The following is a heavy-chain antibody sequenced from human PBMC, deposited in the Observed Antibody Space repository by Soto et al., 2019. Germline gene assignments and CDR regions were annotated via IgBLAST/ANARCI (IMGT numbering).Heavy chain of an antibody. CDR2: ISGSGGST. V-gene: IGHV3-23*01. D-gene: IGHD3-10*01. J-gene: IGHJ4*02. Sequence: EVQLLESGGGLVQPGGSLRLSCAASGFTFSSYAMNWVRQAPGKGLEWVSVISGSGGSTYYADSVKGRFTISRDNSKNPLYLQMNSRRAEDTAVYYCAKRNYGSEFDYWGQGTLVTVSS. CDR1: GFTFSSYA. CDR3: AKRNYGSEFDY.